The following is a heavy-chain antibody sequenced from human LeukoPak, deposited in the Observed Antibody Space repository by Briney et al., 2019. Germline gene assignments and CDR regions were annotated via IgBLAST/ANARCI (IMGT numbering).Heavy chain of an antibody. CDR3: AREGLEAFDI. Sequence: PSETLSLTCAVYGGSFSGYYWSWIRQPPGKGLEWIGEINHSGSTNYNPSLKSRVTISVDTSKNQFSLKLSSVTAADTAVYYCAREGLEAFDIWGQGTMVTVSS. CDR2: INHSGST. D-gene: IGHD6-6*01. V-gene: IGHV4-34*01. CDR1: GGSFSGYY. J-gene: IGHJ3*02.